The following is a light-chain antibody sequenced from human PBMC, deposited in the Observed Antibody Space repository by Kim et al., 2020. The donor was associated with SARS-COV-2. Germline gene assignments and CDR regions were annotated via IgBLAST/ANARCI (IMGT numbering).Light chain of an antibody. CDR1: KLGDKY. J-gene: IGLJ1*01. CDR2: QDS. Sequence: SYELTQPPTVSVSPGQTASITCSGDKLGDKYACWYQQTPGQSPVLVIYQDSKRPSGIPERFSSSNSGNTATLTISGTQAMDEADYYCQAWDSSAYVFGTGTKVTVL. CDR3: QAWDSSAYV. V-gene: IGLV3-1*01.